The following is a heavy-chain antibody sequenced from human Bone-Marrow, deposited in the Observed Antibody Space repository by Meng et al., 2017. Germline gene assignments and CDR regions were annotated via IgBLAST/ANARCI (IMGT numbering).Heavy chain of an antibody. Sequence: QVQLVQSGAEGKKPGAEGKVCGKASGYTFTSSDINWVRQATGQGLEWMGWMNPNSGNTGYAQKFQGRVTMTRNTSISTAYMELSSLRSEDTAVYYCATYTGGHGLDYWGQGTLVTVSS. J-gene: IGHJ4*02. V-gene: IGHV1-8*01. D-gene: IGHD2-2*02. CDR1: GYTFTSSD. CDR3: ATYTGGHGLDY. CDR2: MNPNSGNT.